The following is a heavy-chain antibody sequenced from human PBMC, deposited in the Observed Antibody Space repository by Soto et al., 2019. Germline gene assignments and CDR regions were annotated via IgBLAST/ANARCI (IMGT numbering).Heavy chain of an antibody. CDR2: ISYDGSNK. CDR3: AKDADYYYYYGMDV. Sequence: QVQLVESGGGVVQPGRSLRLSCAASGFTFSSYGMHWVRQAPGKGLEWVAVISYDGSNKYCADSVKGRFTISRDNSKNTLYLQMNSLRAEDTAVYYCAKDADYYYYYGMDVWGQGTTVTVSS. CDR1: GFTFSSYG. V-gene: IGHV3-30*18. J-gene: IGHJ6*02.